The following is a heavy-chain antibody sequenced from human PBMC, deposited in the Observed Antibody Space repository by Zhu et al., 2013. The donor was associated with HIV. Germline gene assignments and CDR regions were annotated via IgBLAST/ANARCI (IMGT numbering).Heavy chain of an antibody. V-gene: IGHV1-2*04. CDR1: GYTFTGYY. J-gene: IGHJ4*02. CDR2: INPNSGGT. CDR3: ARVYGPGGSDPYGSGTHPYYFDY. Sequence: QVQLVQSGAEVKKPGASVKVSCKASGYTFTGYYMHWVRQAPGQGLEWMGWINPNSGGTNYAQKFQGWVTMTRDTSISTAYMELSRLRSDDTAVYYCARVYGPGGSDPYGSGTHPYYFDYWGQGTLVTVSS. D-gene: IGHD3-10*01.